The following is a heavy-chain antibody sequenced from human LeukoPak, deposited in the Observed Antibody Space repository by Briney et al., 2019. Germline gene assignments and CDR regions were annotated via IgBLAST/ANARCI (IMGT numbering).Heavy chain of an antibody. D-gene: IGHD3-10*01. CDR1: GGSFSGYY. J-gene: IGHJ4*02. Sequence: SETLSLTCAVYGGSFSGYYWSWIRQPPGKGLEWIGEINHSGSTNYNPSLKSRVTISVDTSKNQFSLKLSSVTAADTAVHYCARGGSYGSGSWGQGTLVTVSS. V-gene: IGHV4-34*01. CDR3: ARGGSYGSGS. CDR2: INHSGST.